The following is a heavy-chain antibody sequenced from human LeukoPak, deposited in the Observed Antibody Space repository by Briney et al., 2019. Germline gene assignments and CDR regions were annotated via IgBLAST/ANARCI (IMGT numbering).Heavy chain of an antibody. CDR2: IYSGGST. J-gene: IGHJ6*02. CDR1: GFTFSDYY. Sequence: GGPLRLSCAASGFTFSDYYMSWVRQAPGKGLEWVSVIYSGGSTYYADSVKGRFTISRDNSKNTLYLQMNSLRAEDTAVYYCATHSWIQLWPTYYYGMDVWGQGTTVTVS. D-gene: IGHD5-18*01. V-gene: IGHV3-53*01. CDR3: ATHSWIQLWPTYYYGMDV.